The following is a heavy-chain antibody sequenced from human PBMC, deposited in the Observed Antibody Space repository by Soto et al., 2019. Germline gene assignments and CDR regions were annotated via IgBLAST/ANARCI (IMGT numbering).Heavy chain of an antibody. V-gene: IGHV3-48*02. CDR2: IDSGSNTI. Sequence: EVQLVESGGGLVQPGGSLRLSCAASGFTFSSYSMNWVRQAPGKGLEWVSYIDSGSNTIYYADSVKGRFTISRDNAKNSLSLQMNSIRDEDTAVYYCARDILRYCSSTTCYSYYFDYWGQGTLVTVSS. CDR3: ARDILRYCSSTTCYSYYFDY. J-gene: IGHJ4*02. D-gene: IGHD2-2*01. CDR1: GFTFSSYS.